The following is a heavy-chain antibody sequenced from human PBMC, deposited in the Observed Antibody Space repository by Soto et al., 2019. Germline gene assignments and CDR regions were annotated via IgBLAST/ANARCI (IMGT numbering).Heavy chain of an antibody. CDR2: ITSSSTI. V-gene: IGHV3-48*01. D-gene: IGHD4-17*01. CDR3: ARDFFGDYSFDY. J-gene: IGHJ4*02. CDR1: GFTFSTYS. Sequence: EVPLVESGGGLVQPGGSLRLSCAASGFTFSTYSMNWVRQAPGKGLEWISHITSSSTIYYADSVKGRFTISRDNAKNSLYLQMNSLRAEDTAVYYCARDFFGDYSFDYWGQGTLVTVSS.